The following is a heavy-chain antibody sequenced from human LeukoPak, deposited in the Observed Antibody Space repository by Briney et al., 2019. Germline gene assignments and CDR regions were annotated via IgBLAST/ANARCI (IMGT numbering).Heavy chain of an antibody. D-gene: IGHD3-22*01. CDR3: AKEDPMIEAVDY. Sequence: GGSLRLSCAASGFTFSSYVMSWVRQAPGKGLEWVSGISGGGSSPYYADSVKGRFTISRDNSKNTLYLQMNSLRAEDTAVYYCAKEDPMIEAVDYWGQGTLVTVSS. V-gene: IGHV3-23*01. CDR1: GFTFSSYV. J-gene: IGHJ4*02. CDR2: ISGGGSSP.